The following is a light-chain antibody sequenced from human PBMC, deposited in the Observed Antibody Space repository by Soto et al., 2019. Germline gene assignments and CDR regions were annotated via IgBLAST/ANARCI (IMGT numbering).Light chain of an antibody. CDR1: SSDVGGYNY. V-gene: IGLV2-14*01. Sequence: QSALTQPASMSGSPGQSITISCTGTSSDVGGYNYVSWYQQHPGKAPKLMIYEVSNRPSGVSNRFSGSKTGNTASLTISGLQAEDEADYYCSSYRPTSTWVFGGGTKLTVL. CDR3: SSYRPTSTWV. J-gene: IGLJ3*02. CDR2: EVS.